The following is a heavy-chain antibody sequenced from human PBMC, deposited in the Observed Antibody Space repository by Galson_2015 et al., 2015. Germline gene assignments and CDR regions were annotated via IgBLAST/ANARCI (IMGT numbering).Heavy chain of an antibody. CDR1: GFTFSSYG. J-gene: IGHJ4*02. D-gene: IGHD2-8*01. CDR3: GPRTNGVCYGLFVY. Sequence: SLRLSCAASGFTFSSYGMHWVRQAPGKGLEWVAVISYDGSNKYYADSVKGRFTISRDNSKNTLYLQMNSLRAEDTAVYYCGPRTNGVCYGLFVYWGQGTLVTVSS. CDR2: ISYDGSNK. V-gene: IGHV3-30*03.